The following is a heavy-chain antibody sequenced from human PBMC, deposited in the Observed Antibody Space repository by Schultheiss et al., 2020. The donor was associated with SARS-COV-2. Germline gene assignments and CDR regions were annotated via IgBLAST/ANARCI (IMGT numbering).Heavy chain of an antibody. CDR3: ARGPNYYDSSGNYWYFDL. CDR2: INHSGRT. V-gene: IGHV4-4*02. D-gene: IGHD3-22*01. J-gene: IGHJ2*01. Sequence: SETLSLTCAVSGGSISSSNWWSWVRQPPGKGLEWIGEINHSGRTNYNPSLKSRVTISVDTSKNQFSLKLSSVTAADTAVYYCARGPNYYDSSGNYWYFDLWGRGTLVTVSS. CDR1: GGSISSSNW.